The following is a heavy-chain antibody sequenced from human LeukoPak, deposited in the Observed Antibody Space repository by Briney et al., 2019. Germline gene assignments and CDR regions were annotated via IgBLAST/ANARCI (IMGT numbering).Heavy chain of an antibody. J-gene: IGHJ4*02. CDR3: AKDTWEFNSNFYFDL. CDR2: ISGDANST. Sequence: GGSLILSCATSGFTFDDFAMHWVRQPPGKGLEWVSHISGDANSTSYAEAVQGRFTVSRDRSKNSLYLHMSSLRNDDTALYYCAKDTWEFNSNFYFDLWGQGTLVTVSS. D-gene: IGHD1-7*01. V-gene: IGHV3-43*02. CDR1: GFTFDDFA.